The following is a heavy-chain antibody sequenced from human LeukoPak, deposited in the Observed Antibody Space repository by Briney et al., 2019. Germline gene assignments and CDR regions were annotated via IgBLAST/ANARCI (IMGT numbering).Heavy chain of an antibody. Sequence: ASVKVSCKASGYTFTSYYMHWVRQAPGQGLEWMGIINPSGGSTSYAQKFQGRVTMTRDMSTSTVYMELSSLRSEDTAVYYCARATGVGATKRGAFDIWGQGTMVTVSS. CDR3: ARATGVGATKRGAFDI. CDR2: INPSGGST. V-gene: IGHV1-46*01. D-gene: IGHD1-26*01. J-gene: IGHJ3*02. CDR1: GYTFTSYY.